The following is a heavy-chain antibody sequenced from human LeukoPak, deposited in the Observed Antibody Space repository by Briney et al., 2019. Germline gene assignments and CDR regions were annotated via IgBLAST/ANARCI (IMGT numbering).Heavy chain of an antibody. CDR3: ARAPGYSSSSGGLDP. J-gene: IGHJ5*02. CDR1: GGSFSGYY. D-gene: IGHD6-6*01. CDR2: INHSGST. V-gene: IGHV4-34*01. Sequence: TSETLSPTCAVYGGSFSGYYWSWIRQPPGKGLEWIGEINHSGSTNYNPSLKSRVTISVDTSKNQYSLKLSSVTAADTAVYYCARAPGYSSSSGGLDPWGQGTLVTVSS.